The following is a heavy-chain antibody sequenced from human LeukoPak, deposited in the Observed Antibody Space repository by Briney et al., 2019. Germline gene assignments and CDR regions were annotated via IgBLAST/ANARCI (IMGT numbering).Heavy chain of an antibody. V-gene: IGHV3-23*01. J-gene: IGHJ4*02. D-gene: IGHD1-7*01. CDR1: GFTLSSYG. Sequence: GGSLRLSCAASGFTLSSYGMSWVRQAPGKGLEWVSAISGSGGSTYYADSVKGRFTISRDNSKNTLYLQMNSLRAEDTAVYYCASLNWYNWNYGVDYWGQGTLVTVSS. CDR2: ISGSGGST. CDR3: ASLNWYNWNYGVDY.